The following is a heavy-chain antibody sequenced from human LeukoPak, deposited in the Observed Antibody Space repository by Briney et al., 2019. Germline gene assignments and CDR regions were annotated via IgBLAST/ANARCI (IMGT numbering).Heavy chain of an antibody. V-gene: IGHV3-7*01. CDR2: IKQDGTEK. D-gene: IGHD1-7*01. Sequence: GGSLRLSCAASGFTFSSDWMSWVRQAPGKGLEWVANIKQDGTEKYYVDSVKGRFTISRDNAKNSLYLQMNSLRAEDTAVYFCARESLVSGTTRGNYYYYGMDVWGQGSTVTVSS. CDR1: GFTFSSDW. CDR3: ARESLVSGTTRGNYYYYGMDV. J-gene: IGHJ6*02.